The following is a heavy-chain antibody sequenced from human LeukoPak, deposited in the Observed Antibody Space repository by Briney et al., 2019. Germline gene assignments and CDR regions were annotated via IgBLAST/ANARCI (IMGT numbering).Heavy chain of an antibody. V-gene: IGHV3-23*01. CDR1: GFTFSRYG. D-gene: IGHD2-2*01. CDR2: ISGSGGST. Sequence: GGSLRLSCAASGFTFSRYGMSWVRQAPGKGLEWVSAISGSGGSTYYADSVKGRFTISRDNSKNTLYLQMNSLRAEDTAVYYCAKVLVPAAMDSRDYWGQGTLVTVSS. CDR3: AKVLVPAAMDSRDY. J-gene: IGHJ4*02.